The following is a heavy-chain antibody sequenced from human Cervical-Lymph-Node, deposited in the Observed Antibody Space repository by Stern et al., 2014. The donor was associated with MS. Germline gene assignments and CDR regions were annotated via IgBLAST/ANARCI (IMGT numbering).Heavy chain of an antibody. J-gene: IGHJ5*02. CDR1: GYTFTTYW. Sequence: VQLLQPGAEVKKPGESLAISCECSGYTFTTYWIGWVRQVPGKGLEWMGSIYPGDSDTPYTPSIEGQVTISADKSSSTASLQWSSLKASDTAVYYCARGIWSFDLWGQGTLVTVSS. CDR2: IYPGDSDT. CDR3: ARGIWSFDL. V-gene: IGHV5-51*01. D-gene: IGHD2-15*01.